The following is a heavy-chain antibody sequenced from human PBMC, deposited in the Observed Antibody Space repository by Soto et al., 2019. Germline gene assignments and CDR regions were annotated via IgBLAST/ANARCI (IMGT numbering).Heavy chain of an antibody. CDR2: IYHSGST. J-gene: IGHJ6*02. CDR1: GGSISNHY. CDR3: ARDRWRGGSLWSPINYVMDV. Sequence: PSETLSLTCTVSGGSISNHYWSWVRQPPGKGLEWIANIYHSGSTNYNPSLKSRVIISVDTSKSQFSLRLSSVTAADTAMYFCARDRWRGGSLWSPINYVMDVWGQGTTVTVSS. V-gene: IGHV4-59*11. D-gene: IGHD2-21*01.